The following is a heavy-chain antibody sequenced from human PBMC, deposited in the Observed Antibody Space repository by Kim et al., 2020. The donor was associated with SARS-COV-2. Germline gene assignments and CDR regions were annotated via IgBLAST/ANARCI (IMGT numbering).Heavy chain of an antibody. CDR3: VKDKKGGNADYYYYGMDV. Sequence: GGSLRLSCAASGFIFNDYAMHWVRQVPGMGLEWVSGITWDSGRLHYADSVKGRFIISRDKAKRSVSLYMDNLRVEDTALYYCVKDKKGGNADYYYYGMDVWGQGTTVTVAS. CDR1: GFIFNDYA. CDR2: ITWDSGRL. V-gene: IGHV3-9*01. J-gene: IGHJ6*02. D-gene: IGHD5-12*01.